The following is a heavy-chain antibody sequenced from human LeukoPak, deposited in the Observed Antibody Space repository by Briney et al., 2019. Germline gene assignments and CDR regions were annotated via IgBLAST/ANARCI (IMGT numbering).Heavy chain of an antibody. D-gene: IGHD2-15*01. J-gene: IGHJ5*01. Sequence: SETLSLTCTVSGGSISSYYWSWIRQPAGKGLEWIGRIYTSGSTNYNPSLKSRVTMSVDTSKSQFSLKLSSVTAADTAVYYCARLLYCSGGSCYGGSWFDSWGQGTLVTVSS. CDR1: GGSISSYY. CDR3: ARLLYCSGGSCYGGSWFDS. V-gene: IGHV4-4*07. CDR2: IYTSGST.